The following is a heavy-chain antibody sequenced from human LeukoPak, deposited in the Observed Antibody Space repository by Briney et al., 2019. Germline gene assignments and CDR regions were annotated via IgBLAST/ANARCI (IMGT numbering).Heavy chain of an antibody. D-gene: IGHD3-22*01. CDR2: IYYSGNT. CDR3: ARGPMTYYMDV. V-gene: IGHV4-39*07. CDR1: GGSISSSSYY. J-gene: IGHJ6*03. Sequence: SETLSLTCTVSGGSISSSSYYWGWIRHPPGKGLEWIGSIYYSGNTYYNPSLKSRVTISVDTSKNQFSLKLSSVTAADTAVYYCARGPMTYYMDVWGKGTTVTISS.